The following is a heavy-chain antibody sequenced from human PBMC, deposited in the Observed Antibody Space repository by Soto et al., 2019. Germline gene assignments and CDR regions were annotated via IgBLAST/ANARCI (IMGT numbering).Heavy chain of an antibody. CDR3: ARGGIAAAGTWGWFDP. D-gene: IGHD6-13*01. CDR1: GGSISSSNW. CDR2: IYHSGST. Sequence: QVQLQESGPGLVKPSGTLSLTCAVSGGSISSSNWWSWVRQPPGKGLEWIGEIYHSGSTNYNPSLMRRVTISVDKSKNQFSLKLSSVTAADTAVYYCARGGIAAAGTWGWFDPWGQGTLVTVSS. V-gene: IGHV4-4*02. J-gene: IGHJ5*02.